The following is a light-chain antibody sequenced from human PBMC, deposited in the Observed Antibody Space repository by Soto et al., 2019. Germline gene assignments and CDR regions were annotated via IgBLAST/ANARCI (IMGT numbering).Light chain of an antibody. CDR1: GSDVGGYNF. J-gene: IGLJ1*01. CDR2: DVA. Sequence: QSALTQPASVSGSPGQSITISCTGTGSDVGGYNFVSWYQQHPGKAPKFIIYDVASRPSGVSNRFSGSKSGNTASLTISGLQAEDEADYYCSSYTSAGTYVFGAGTKV. V-gene: IGLV2-14*03. CDR3: SSYTSAGTYV.